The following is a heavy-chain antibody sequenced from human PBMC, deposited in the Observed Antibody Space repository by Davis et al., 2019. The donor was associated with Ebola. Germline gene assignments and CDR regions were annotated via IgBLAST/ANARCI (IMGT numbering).Heavy chain of an antibody. V-gene: IGHV3-53*01. CDR1: GFTVSSTY. CDR2: IYSGGST. CDR3: AKGQCSGDSCYLFDYFDY. J-gene: IGHJ4*02. Sequence: GESLKISCAASGFTVSSTYMSWVRQAPGKGLEWVSLIYSGGSTYYAASVRGRFTISRDNSKNTLYLQMNSLRAEDTAVYYCAKGQCSGDSCYLFDYFDYWGQGTLVTVSS. D-gene: IGHD2-15*01.